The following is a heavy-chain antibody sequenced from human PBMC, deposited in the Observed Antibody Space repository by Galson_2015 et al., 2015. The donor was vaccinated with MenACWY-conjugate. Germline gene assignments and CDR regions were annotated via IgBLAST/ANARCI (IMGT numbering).Heavy chain of an antibody. Sequence: SLRLSCAASGFTFSSYAMHWVRQAPGKGLEWVAVISYDGSNKYYADSVKGRFTISRDNSKNTLYLQMNSLRAEDTAVYYCARDYYDSSGYPDPFDYWGQGTLVTVSS. CDR3: ARDYYDSSGYPDPFDY. J-gene: IGHJ4*02. CDR1: GFTFSSYA. CDR2: ISYDGSNK. V-gene: IGHV3-30*04. D-gene: IGHD3-22*01.